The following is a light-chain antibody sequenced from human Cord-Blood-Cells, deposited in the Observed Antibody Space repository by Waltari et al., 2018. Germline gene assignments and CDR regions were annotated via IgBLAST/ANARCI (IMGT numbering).Light chain of an antibody. J-gene: IGKJ5*01. CDR1: QSLLHSNGYNY. Sequence: DIVMTQSPLSLPVTPGEPASISCRSSQSLLHSNGYNYLDWYLPKPGQSPQLLIYLGSNRASGVPDRFSGSGSGTDFTLKISRVEAEDVGVYYCMQALQTITFGQGTRLEIK. V-gene: IGKV2-28*01. CDR3: MQALQTIT. CDR2: LGS.